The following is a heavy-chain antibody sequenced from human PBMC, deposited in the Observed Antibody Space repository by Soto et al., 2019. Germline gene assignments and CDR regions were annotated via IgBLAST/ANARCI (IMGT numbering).Heavy chain of an antibody. Sequence: LSDTLSLTCTVSGGSISSGGYYWTWIRQHPGKGLEWIGYIYYSGSTYYNPSLKSRITISVDTSKNQFSLKLSSVTAADTAVYYCASGYSYANWLEPWGQGTLVTVS. CDR2: IYYSGST. CDR3: ASGYSYANWLEP. CDR1: GGSISSGGYY. J-gene: IGHJ5*02. V-gene: IGHV4-31*03. D-gene: IGHD5-18*01.